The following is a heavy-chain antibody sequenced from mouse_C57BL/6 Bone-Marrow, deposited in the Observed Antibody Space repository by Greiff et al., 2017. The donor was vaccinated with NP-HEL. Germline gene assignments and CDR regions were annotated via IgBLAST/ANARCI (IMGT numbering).Heavy chain of an antibody. CDR2: IYTGNSDT. J-gene: IGHJ2*01. CDR3: TRKRIYYSNHQYYFDY. CDR1: GYTFTSYW. Sequence: EVKLVESGTVLARPGASVKMSCKTSGYTFTSYWMHWVKQRPGQGLEWIGAIYTGNSDTSYNQKFKGKAKLTAVTSASTAYMELSSLTNEDSAVYYCTRKRIYYSNHQYYFDYWGQGTTLTVSS. V-gene: IGHV1-5*01. D-gene: IGHD2-5*01.